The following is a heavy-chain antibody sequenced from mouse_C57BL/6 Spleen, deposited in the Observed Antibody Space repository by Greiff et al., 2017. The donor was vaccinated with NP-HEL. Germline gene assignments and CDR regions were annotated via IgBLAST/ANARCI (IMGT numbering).Heavy chain of an antibody. CDR3: ARWDYYGSPYAMDY. V-gene: IGHV1-52*01. CDR1: GYTFTSYW. CDR2: IDPSDSET. Sequence: QVQLQQPGAELVRPGSSVKLSCKASGYTFTSYWMHWVQQRPIQGLEWIGNIDPSDSETHYNQKFKDKATLTVDKSSSTAYMQLSSLTSEDSAVYYGARWDYYGSPYAMDYWGQGTSVTVSS. J-gene: IGHJ4*01. D-gene: IGHD1-1*01.